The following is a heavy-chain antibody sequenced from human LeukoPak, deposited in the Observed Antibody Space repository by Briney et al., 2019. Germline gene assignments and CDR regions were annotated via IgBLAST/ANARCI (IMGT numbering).Heavy chain of an antibody. CDR2: INPSGGTT. CDR3: ATAAGDTYGYDY. Sequence: GASVKVSCKASGDTFTSYYMHWVRQAPGQGLEWMGMINPSGGTTSYAQKFQGRVTMTRDTSTSIVYMELSSLRSEDTAVYYCATAAGDTYGYDYWGQGTLVTVFS. V-gene: IGHV1-46*01. D-gene: IGHD5-18*01. J-gene: IGHJ4*02. CDR1: GDTFTSYY.